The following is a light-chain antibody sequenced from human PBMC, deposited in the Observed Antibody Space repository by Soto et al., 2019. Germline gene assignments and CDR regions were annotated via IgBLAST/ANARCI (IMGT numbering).Light chain of an antibody. CDR2: GAS. CDR1: QSVSSTF. J-gene: IGKJ2*01. V-gene: IGKV3-20*01. CDR3: QQYGSSPRYT. Sequence: EIVLTQSPGTLSLSPGERATLSCRASQSVSSTFLDWYQQKPGQAPRLLIYGASSRAPGIPDRFSGSGSGRDFTLTIRGLEPEDFAVYYCQQYGSSPRYTFGQGTKLEIK.